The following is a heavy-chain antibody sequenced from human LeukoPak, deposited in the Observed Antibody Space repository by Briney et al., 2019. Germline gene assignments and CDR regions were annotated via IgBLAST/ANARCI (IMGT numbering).Heavy chain of an antibody. CDR3: ARVGDHYHWYLDL. D-gene: IGHD3-10*01. Sequence: GGSLTLSCAASGFSVSTKYMNWLRQAPGKGLEWVSIIYSGADTYYADSVKGRFTISRDTSKNTLFLHMNNLRVEDTAVYYCARVGDHYHWYLDLWGRGTLVSVSS. J-gene: IGHJ2*01. CDR1: GFSVSTKY. V-gene: IGHV3-53*01. CDR2: IYSGADT.